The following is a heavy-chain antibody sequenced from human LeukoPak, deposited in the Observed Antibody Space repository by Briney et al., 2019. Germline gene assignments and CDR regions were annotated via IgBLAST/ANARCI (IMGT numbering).Heavy chain of an antibody. V-gene: IGHV4-59*01. CDR3: ARLRIRSVLRYFDWSYNWFDP. J-gene: IGHJ5*02. CDR2: IYYSGST. D-gene: IGHD3-9*01. CDR1: GGSISSYY. Sequence: SETLSLTCTVSGGSISSYYWSWIRQPPGKGLEWIGYIYYSGSTNYNPSLKSRVTISVDTSKNQFSLKLSSVIAADTAVYYCARLRIRSVLRYFDWSYNWFDPWGQGTLVTVSS.